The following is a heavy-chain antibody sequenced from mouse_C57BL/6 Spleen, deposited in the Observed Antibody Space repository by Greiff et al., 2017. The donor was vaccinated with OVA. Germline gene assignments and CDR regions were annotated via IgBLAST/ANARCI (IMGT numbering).Heavy chain of an antibody. D-gene: IGHD2-3*01. CDR3: AREGENYDASDY. J-gene: IGHJ2*01. V-gene: IGHV1-59*01. Sequence: QVQLKQSGAELVRPGTSVKLSCKASGYTFTSYWMHWVKQRPGQGLEWIGVIDPSDSYTNYNQKFKGKATLTVDTSSSTAYMQLSSLTSEDSAVYYCAREGENYDASDYWGQGTTLTVSS. CDR2: IDPSDSYT. CDR1: GYTFTSYW.